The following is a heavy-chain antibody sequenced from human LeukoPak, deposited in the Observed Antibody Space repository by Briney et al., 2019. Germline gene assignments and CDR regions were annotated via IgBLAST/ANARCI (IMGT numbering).Heavy chain of an antibody. Sequence: PSETLSLTCTVSGGSISSGGYYWSWIRQHPGKGLEWIGYIYYGGSTYYNPSLKSRVTISVDTSKNQFSLKLSSVTAADTAVYYCARGPYGSGSRPYGMGVWGQGTTVTVSS. D-gene: IGHD3-10*01. J-gene: IGHJ6*02. CDR1: GGSISSGGYY. CDR3: ARGPYGSGSRPYGMGV. CDR2: IYYGGST. V-gene: IGHV4-31*03.